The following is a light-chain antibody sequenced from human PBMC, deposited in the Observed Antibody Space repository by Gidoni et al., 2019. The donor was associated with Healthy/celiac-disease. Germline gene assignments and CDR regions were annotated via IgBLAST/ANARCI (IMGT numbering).Light chain of an antibody. CDR1: QDISNY. CDR3: QQYDNLPPFT. J-gene: IGKJ3*01. V-gene: IGKV1-33*01. Sequence: DIQMTQSPSSLSASVGDRVTITCQASQDISNYLNWDQQKPGKAPKLLIYDASNLETGVPSRFSGSGAGTDFTCTISSLQPEDIATYYCQQYDNLPPFTFGPGTKVDIK. CDR2: DAS.